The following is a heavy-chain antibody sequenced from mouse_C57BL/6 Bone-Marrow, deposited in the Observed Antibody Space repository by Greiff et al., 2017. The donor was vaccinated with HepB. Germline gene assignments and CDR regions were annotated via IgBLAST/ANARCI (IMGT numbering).Heavy chain of an antibody. V-gene: IGHV5-9-1*02. Sequence: EVHLVESGEGLVKPGGSLKLSCAASGFTFSSYAMSWVRQTPEKRLEWVAYISSGGDYIYYADTVKGRFTISRDKARNTLYLQMSSLKSEDTAMYYCTRDNAWFAYWGQGTLVTVSA. CDR3: TRDNAWFAY. CDR2: ISSGGDYI. CDR1: GFTFSSYA. J-gene: IGHJ3*01.